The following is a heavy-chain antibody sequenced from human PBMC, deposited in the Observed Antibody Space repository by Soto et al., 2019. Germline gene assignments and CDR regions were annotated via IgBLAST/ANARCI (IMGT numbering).Heavy chain of an antibody. D-gene: IGHD2-2*01. Sequence: GASVKVSCKASGYTFTGYYMHWVRQAPGQGLEWMGWINPNSGGTNYAQKFQGRVTMTRDTSISTAYMELSRLRSDDTAVYYCARAPIGGQYQQQFDYWGQGTLVTVSS. CDR2: INPNSGGT. CDR1: GYTFTGYY. V-gene: IGHV1-2*02. J-gene: IGHJ4*02. CDR3: ARAPIGGQYQQQFDY.